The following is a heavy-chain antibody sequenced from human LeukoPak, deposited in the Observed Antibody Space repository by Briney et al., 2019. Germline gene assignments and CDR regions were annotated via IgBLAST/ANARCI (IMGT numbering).Heavy chain of an antibody. V-gene: IGHV3-43D*03. CDR1: GFTFDDYA. J-gene: IGHJ4*02. CDR2: ISWDGGST. Sequence: GGSLRLSCAASGFTFDDYAMHWVRQAPGKGLEWVSLISWDGGSTYYADSVKGRFTISRDNSKNSLYLQMNSLRVEDTAVYYCARANYDFWSGCYDYWGQGTLVTVSS. D-gene: IGHD3-3*01. CDR3: ARANYDFWSGCYDY.